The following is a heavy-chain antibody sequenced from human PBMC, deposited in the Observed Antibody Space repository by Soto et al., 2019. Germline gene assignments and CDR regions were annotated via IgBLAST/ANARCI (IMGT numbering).Heavy chain of an antibody. CDR1: GFTFSKAW. D-gene: IGHD6-19*01. CDR2: IKSKTDGGTT. V-gene: IGHV3-15*05. J-gene: IGHJ4*02. Sequence: GGSLRLSCAASGFTFSKAWMSWVRQAPGKGLEWVGRIKSKTDGGTTEYAAPVKGRFTISRDDSKNTLYLQMNSLRTEDTAFYYCAKDIASSGWYSLDYWGQGTRVTVSS. CDR3: AKDIASSGWYSLDY.